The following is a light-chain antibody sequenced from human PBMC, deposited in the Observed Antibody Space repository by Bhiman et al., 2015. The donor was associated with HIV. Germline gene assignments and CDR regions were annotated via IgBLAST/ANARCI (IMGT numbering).Light chain of an antibody. Sequence: QSVLTQPPSASGTPGQTITISCSGSSSNIGSNDVYWYQQLPGTAPKLLIYENTKRPSGIPDRFSGSKSGTSATLGITGLHTGDEADYYCATWDRSLTAGGVFGTGTKVTVL. CDR2: ENT. CDR3: ATWDRSLTAGGV. J-gene: IGLJ1*01. CDR1: SSNIGSND. V-gene: IGLV1-51*02.